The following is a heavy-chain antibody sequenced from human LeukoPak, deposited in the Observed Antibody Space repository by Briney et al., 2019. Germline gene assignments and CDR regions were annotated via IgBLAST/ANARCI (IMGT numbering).Heavy chain of an antibody. CDR2: IYYSGST. CDR3: ARSRGSLWFDP. CDR1: GGSFSGYY. V-gene: IGHV4-31*11. J-gene: IGHJ5*02. D-gene: IGHD3-10*01. Sequence: PSETLSLTCAVYGGSFSGYYWSWIRQHPGKGLEWIGYIYYSGSTYYNPSLKSRVTISVDTSKNQFSLKLSSVTAADTAVYYCARSRGSLWFDPWGQGTLVTVSS.